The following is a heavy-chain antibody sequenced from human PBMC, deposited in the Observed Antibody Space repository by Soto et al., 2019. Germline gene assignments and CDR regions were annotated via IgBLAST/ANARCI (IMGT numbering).Heavy chain of an antibody. D-gene: IGHD1-26*01. V-gene: IGHV4-39*01. CDR3: ARPVYSGNFFANAARFDP. Sequence: QLRLQESGPGLVKPSDTLALTCSVGGGSIRSHGYYWAWIRQPPGKGLEWIGSMYYSGTTYYNPSLKSRVTLSIDSSKNQFSLKVKSVTAADTAVYYCARPVYSGNFFANAARFDPWGQGTLVTVSS. J-gene: IGHJ5*02. CDR2: MYYSGTT. CDR1: GGSIRSHGYY.